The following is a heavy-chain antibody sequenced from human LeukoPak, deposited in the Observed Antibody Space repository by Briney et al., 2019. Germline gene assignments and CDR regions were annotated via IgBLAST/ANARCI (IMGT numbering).Heavy chain of an antibody. J-gene: IGHJ4*02. CDR3: ARERHDYGDCVEFDY. V-gene: IGHV4-59*01. CDR2: IYYSGST. D-gene: IGHD4-17*01. Sequence: SETLSLTCTVSGGSISSYYWSWIRQPPGKGLEWIGYIYYSGSTNYNPSLKSRVTISVDTSKNQFSLKLSSVTAADTAVYYCARERHDYGDCVEFDYWGQGTLVTVSS. CDR1: GGSISSYY.